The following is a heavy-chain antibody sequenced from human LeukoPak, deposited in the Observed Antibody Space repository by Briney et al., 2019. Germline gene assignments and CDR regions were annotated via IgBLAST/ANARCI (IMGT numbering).Heavy chain of an antibody. CDR1: GFTFSSYA. J-gene: IGHJ6*02. D-gene: IGHD1-26*01. CDR2: ISGSGGST. V-gene: IGHV3-23*01. Sequence: GGSLRLSCAASGFTFSSYAMSWVRQAPGKGLEWVSAISGSGGSTCYADSVKGRFTISRDNSKNTLYLQMNSLRAEDTAVYYCAKGGELLYYYYGMDVWGQGTTVTVSS. CDR3: AKGGELLYYYYGMDV.